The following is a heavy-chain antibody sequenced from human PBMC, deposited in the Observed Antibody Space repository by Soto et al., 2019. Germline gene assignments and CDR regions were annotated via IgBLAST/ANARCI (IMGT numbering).Heavy chain of an antibody. CDR2: ISAYNGNT. J-gene: IGHJ4*02. D-gene: IGHD2-21*01. V-gene: IGHV1-18*01. Sequence: ASVKVSCKASGYTFTSYGISWVRQAPGQGPEWMGWISAYNGNTNYAQKLQGRVTMTTDTSTSTAYMELRSLRSDDTAVYYCARDRYCGGDCYPWGETQFDYWGQGTLVTVSS. CDR1: GYTFTSYG. CDR3: ARDRYCGGDCYPWGETQFDY.